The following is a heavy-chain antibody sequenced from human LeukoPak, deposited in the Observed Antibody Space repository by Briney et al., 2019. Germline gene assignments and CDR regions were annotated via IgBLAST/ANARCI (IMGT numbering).Heavy chain of an antibody. Sequence: SETLSLTCAVYGGSFSGYYWSWIRQSPGKGLDWVGHIFSSGSTNYNPSFKDRVTISIDTSRSQFSLKLTSVTAADTAVYYCARFWSGFDYWGQGTLVTVSP. CDR2: IFSSGST. CDR3: ARFWSGFDY. D-gene: IGHD3-3*01. J-gene: IGHJ4*02. CDR1: GGSFSGYY. V-gene: IGHV4-59*01.